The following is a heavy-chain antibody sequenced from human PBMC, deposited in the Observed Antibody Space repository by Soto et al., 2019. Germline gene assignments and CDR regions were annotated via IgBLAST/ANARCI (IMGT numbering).Heavy chain of an antibody. CDR2: ISGSGGTT. CDR3: AKFFVETGANSGWPWSFHY. J-gene: IGHJ4*02. CDR1: GFTFSNYA. V-gene: IGHV3-23*01. D-gene: IGHD6-25*01. Sequence: EVQLLESGGGLVQPGRSLRLSCAASGFTFSNYAMSWVRQAPGQGLEWVSAISGSGGTTYYADSVKGRFTISRDNSKNTLFLQMNSLRAEDAAVYYCAKFFVETGANSGWPWSFHYWGQGTRVTVSS.